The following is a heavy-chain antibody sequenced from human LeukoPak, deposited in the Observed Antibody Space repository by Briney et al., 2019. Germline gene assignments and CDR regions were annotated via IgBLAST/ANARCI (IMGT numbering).Heavy chain of an antibody. D-gene: IGHD3-22*01. CDR3: AKDQDYYDSSGYYLTPGYFDY. CDR2: ISGTGGST. V-gene: IGHV3-23*01. J-gene: IGHJ4*02. Sequence: PGGSLRLSCAASGFTFSTYAMTWVRQAPGKGLEWVSLISGTGGSTYYADSVKGRFTISRDNSKNTLYLQMNSLRAEDTAVYYCAKDQDYYDSSGYYLTPGYFDYWGQGTLVTVSS. CDR1: GFTFSTYA.